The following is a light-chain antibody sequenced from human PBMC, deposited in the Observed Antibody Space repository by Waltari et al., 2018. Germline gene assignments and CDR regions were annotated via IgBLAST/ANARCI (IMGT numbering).Light chain of an antibody. J-gene: IGKJ4*01. V-gene: IGKV3-20*01. CDR3: QQYGASPS. CDR1: QSVTGSF. CDR2: NTS. Sequence: ELVLTQSPDTLSLSPGARATLSCRASQSVTGSFLAWYQQKPGQSPRLLIYNTSNRATGIPDRFSGSGSGTHFTLTISRLEPEDFAVYYCQQYGASPSFGGGTKVEVK.